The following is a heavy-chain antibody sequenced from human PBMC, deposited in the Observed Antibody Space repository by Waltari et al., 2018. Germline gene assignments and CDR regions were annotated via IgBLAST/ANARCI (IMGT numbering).Heavy chain of an antibody. CDR3: ARDRGRGIYLDS. V-gene: IGHV4-4*02. J-gene: IGHJ4*02. CDR2: VQRSGRT. Sequence: QLQLQESGPGLVKPSGTLSLTCAVSGDSMGNTDWWSWVRQSPGKGLEWIGQVQRSGRTNYNPSFASRITVSVDTSRNQFSLKVTSATAADTAVYFCARDRGRGIYLDSWGQGTLVTVS. CDR1: GDSMGNTDW. D-gene: IGHD2-15*01.